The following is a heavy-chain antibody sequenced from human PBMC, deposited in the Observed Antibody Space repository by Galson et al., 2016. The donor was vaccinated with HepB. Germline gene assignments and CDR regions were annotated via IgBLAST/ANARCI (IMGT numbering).Heavy chain of an antibody. CDR1: GDTLTELS. CDR3: ATGQRSGWTLSSYFDY. Sequence: SVKVSCKVSGDTLTELSIHWVRQAPGKGLEWMGGYDPEEGETVYAQKFRGRGTMTEDTSTDTAYMELSGLRSGDTAVYYCATGQRSGWTLSSYFDYWGQGTLVTVSS. V-gene: IGHV1-24*01. J-gene: IGHJ4*02. D-gene: IGHD6-19*01. CDR2: YDPEEGET.